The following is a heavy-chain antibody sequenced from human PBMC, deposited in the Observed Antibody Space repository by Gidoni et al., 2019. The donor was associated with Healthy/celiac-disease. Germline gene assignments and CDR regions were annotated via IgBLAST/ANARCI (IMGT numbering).Heavy chain of an antibody. CDR2: INAGNGNT. D-gene: IGHD3-10*01. J-gene: IGHJ3*02. CDR1: GYTFTSYA. CDR3: ARSSRGFGELSIPGAFDI. V-gene: IGHV1-3*01. Sequence: QVQLVQSGAEVKKPGASVKVSCKASGYTFTSYAMHWVRQAPGQRLEWMGWINAGNGNTKYSQKFQGRVTITRDTSASTAYMELSSLRSEDTAVYYCARSSRGFGELSIPGAFDIWGQGTMVTVSS.